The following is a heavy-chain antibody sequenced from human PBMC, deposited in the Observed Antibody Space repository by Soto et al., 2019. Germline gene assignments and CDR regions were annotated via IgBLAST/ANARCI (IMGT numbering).Heavy chain of an antibody. CDR2: IYYTGSA. CDR3: ARDPMPDYFYYGMDV. D-gene: IGHD2-2*01. Sequence: SETLSLTCTVSGGSISSRDYYWSWVRHSPGRGLEWIGYIYYTGSAYYNPSLRGRVTISIDTSKNQFSLRLRSVTAADTAVYYCARDPMPDYFYYGMDVWGQATTVTVSS. V-gene: IGHV4-30-4*01. CDR1: GGSISSRDYY. J-gene: IGHJ6*02.